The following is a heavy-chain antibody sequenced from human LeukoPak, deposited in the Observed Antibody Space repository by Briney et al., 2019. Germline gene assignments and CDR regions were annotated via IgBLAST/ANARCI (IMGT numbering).Heavy chain of an antibody. CDR1: GDSISSGDYY. Sequence: PSETLSLTCTVSGDSISSGDYYWSWIRQPAGKGLEWIGRISSSGSTNYNPSLKSRVTISVDTSKNQFSLKLSSVTAADTAVYYCAREGGYASPFDYWGQGMLVTVSS. CDR2: ISSSGST. CDR3: AREGGYASPFDY. D-gene: IGHD5-12*01. V-gene: IGHV4-61*02. J-gene: IGHJ4*02.